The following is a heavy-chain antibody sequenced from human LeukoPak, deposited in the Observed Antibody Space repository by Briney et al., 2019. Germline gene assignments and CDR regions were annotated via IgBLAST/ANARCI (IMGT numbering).Heavy chain of an antibody. CDR2: INSDSSST. Sequence: GGSLRLSCAASGFTFSSYWMHWVRQAPGKGLVSFSRINSDSSSTSYADSVKGRFTISRDNAKNTLYLQMNSLRAEDTAVYYCAREPYYDFWSGWEPPYYYYGIDVWGQGTTVTVSS. D-gene: IGHD3-3*01. CDR1: GFTFSSYW. V-gene: IGHV3-74*01. J-gene: IGHJ6*02. CDR3: AREPYYDFWSGWEPPYYYYGIDV.